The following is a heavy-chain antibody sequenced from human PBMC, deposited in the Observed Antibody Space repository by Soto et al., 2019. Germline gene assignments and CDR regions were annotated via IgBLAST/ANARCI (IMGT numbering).Heavy chain of an antibody. CDR1: GFTFSSYG. CDR3: ARDDYYGSGSWLDY. Sequence: QVQLVESGEGVVQPGRSLRLSCAASGFTFSSYGMHWVRQAPGKGLEWVAVIWYDGSNKYYADSVKGRFTISRDNSKNTLYLQMNSLRAEDTAVYYCARDDYYGSGSWLDYWGQGTLVTVSS. D-gene: IGHD3-10*01. V-gene: IGHV3-33*01. CDR2: IWYDGSNK. J-gene: IGHJ4*02.